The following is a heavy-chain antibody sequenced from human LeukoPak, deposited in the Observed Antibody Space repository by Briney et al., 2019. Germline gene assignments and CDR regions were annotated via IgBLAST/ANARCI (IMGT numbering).Heavy chain of an antibody. CDR3: ATAPHTYYFDY. V-gene: IGHV4-30-2*01. Sequence: SETLSLTCTVSGGSISSGGYYWSWIRQPPGKGLEWIGYIYHSGSTYYNPSLKSRVTISVDRSKNQFSLKLSSVTAADTAVYYCATAPHTYYFDYWGQGTLVTVSS. J-gene: IGHJ4*02. CDR1: GGSISSGGYY. CDR2: IYHSGST.